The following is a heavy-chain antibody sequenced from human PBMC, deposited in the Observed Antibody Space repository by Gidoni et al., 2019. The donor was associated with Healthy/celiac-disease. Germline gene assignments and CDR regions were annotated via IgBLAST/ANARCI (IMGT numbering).Heavy chain of an antibody. CDR2: IYYSGST. CDR1: GGSISSSSYY. V-gene: IGHV4-39*01. J-gene: IGHJ4*02. Sequence: QLQLQESGPGLVQPSETLSLTCTVSGGSISSSSYYWGGIRQPPRKGLEWIGSIYYSGSTYYNPSIKSRATITADMSKSKFSLKLSAVNAADTAVYYCARHLSLWGDYDSSGSLGGYWGQGTLVTVSS. CDR3: ARHLSLWGDYDSSGSLGGY. D-gene: IGHD3-22*01.